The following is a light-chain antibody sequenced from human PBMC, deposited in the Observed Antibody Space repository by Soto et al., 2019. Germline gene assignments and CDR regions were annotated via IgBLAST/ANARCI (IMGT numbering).Light chain of an antibody. CDR3: QHYGSSMYT. CDR2: GAS. Sequence: EVVLTQSPGTLSLSPGEGATLSCRASHNISSTYLAWYQQKPGQAPRLLIYGASSRATGIPDRFSGSGSGTDFTLTVSRLETEDFAVFYCQHYGSSMYTFGQGTRLDIK. CDR1: HNISSTY. V-gene: IGKV3-20*01. J-gene: IGKJ2*01.